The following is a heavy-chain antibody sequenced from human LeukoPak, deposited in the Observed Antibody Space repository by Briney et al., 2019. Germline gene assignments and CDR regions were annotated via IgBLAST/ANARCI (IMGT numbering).Heavy chain of an antibody. CDR3: ARDWIVVVVAVPYYYGMDV. CDR1: GGSISSSSYY. J-gene: IGHJ6*02. Sequence: SETLSLTCTVSGGSISSSSYYWGWIRQPPGKGLEWIGSTYYSGSTYYNPSLKSRVTISVDTSKNQFSLKLSSVTAADTAVYYCARDWIVVVVAVPYYYGMDVWGQGTTVTVSS. D-gene: IGHD2-15*01. CDR2: TYYSGST. V-gene: IGHV4-39*02.